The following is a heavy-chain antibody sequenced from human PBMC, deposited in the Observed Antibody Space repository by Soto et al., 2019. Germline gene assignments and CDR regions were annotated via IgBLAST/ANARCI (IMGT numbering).Heavy chain of an antibody. D-gene: IGHD2-2*01. CDR2: IYYSGST. V-gene: IGHV4-31*03. CDR1: GGSISSGGYY. Sequence: QVQLQESGPGLVKPSQTLSLTCTVSGGSISSGGYYWSWIRQHPGKGREWIGYIYYSGSTYYNPSLKSRVTISVDTSKNQFSLKLSSVTAADTAVYYCARERSQGSCSSTSCSPRSYYFDYWGQGTLVTVSS. CDR3: ARERSQGSCSSTSCSPRSYYFDY. J-gene: IGHJ4*02.